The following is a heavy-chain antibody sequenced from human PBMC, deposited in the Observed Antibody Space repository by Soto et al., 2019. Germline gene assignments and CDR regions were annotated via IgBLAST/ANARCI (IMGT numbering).Heavy chain of an antibody. V-gene: IGHV3-23*01. CDR1: GVTFSSYA. CDR3: AKGGCSSASCYIPYYYYY. CDR2: ITGGGDNT. Sequence: GGTLRLSCTASGVTFSSYAMSWVRQAPGKGLEWVSLITGGGDNTYYADSVKGRFTISRDNSKNTLYLQMNSLRVEDTALYYCAKGGCSSASCYIPYYYYY. D-gene: IGHD2-2*02. J-gene: IGHJ6*03.